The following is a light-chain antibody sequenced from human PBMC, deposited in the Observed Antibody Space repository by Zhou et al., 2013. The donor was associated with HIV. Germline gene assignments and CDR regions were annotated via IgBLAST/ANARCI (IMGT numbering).Light chain of an antibody. CDR3: QQYVTSMAYS. CDR2: GXS. J-gene: IGKJ2*03. V-gene: IGKV3-20*01. CDR1: QSVSSNS. Sequence: EIVLTQSPGTLSLSPGERATLSCRASQSVSSNSLAWFQQKPGQSPRLLIYGXSSRATGIPDRFSGSGSGTDFTLTISGLEPEDFAVYYCQQYVTSMAYSFGQGTKLEIK.